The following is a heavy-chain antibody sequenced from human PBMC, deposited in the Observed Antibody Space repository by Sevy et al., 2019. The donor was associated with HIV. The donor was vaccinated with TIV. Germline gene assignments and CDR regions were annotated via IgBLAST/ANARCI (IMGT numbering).Heavy chain of an antibody. CDR2: IYWNDDK. J-gene: IGHJ6*02. CDR3: AHSSLYDILTSYTYYGMDV. D-gene: IGHD3-9*01. CDR1: GFSLSTSGVG. Sequence: SGPTLVKPTQTLTLTCTFSGFSLSTSGVGVGWIRQPPGKALEWLALIYWNDDKRYSPSLKSRLTITKDTSKNQVVLTMTNMDPVDTATYYCAHSSLYDILTSYTYYGMDVWGHGTTVTVSS. V-gene: IGHV2-5*01.